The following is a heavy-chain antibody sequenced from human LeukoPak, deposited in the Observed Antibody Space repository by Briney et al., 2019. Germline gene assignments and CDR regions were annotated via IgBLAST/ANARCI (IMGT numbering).Heavy chain of an antibody. D-gene: IGHD1-26*01. CDR3: ATYSGSLSGQYYHYMDV. Sequence: ASVKVSCKTSGYALTDCHLHWVRQAPGQGLEWMGWINPSSGGTDYAQKFQGRVTMTRDTSISTAYMELSRLRFDDTAVYYCATYSGSLSGQYYHYMDVWGKGTTVTVS. CDR2: INPSSGGT. CDR1: GYALTDCH. J-gene: IGHJ6*03. V-gene: IGHV1-2*02.